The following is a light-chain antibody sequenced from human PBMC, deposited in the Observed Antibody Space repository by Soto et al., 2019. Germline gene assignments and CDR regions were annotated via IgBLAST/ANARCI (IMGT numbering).Light chain of an antibody. J-gene: IGKJ2*01. CDR3: QQYTT. CDR2: GAS. CDR1: QSVSSN. V-gene: IGKV3-15*01. Sequence: EIVMTQSPATLSVSPGERATLSCRASQSVSSNLAWYQQKPGQAPRLLIYGASTRATGIPARFSGSGSGTEFTLTISSVQSEDFAVYYCQQYTTFGQGTKLEIK.